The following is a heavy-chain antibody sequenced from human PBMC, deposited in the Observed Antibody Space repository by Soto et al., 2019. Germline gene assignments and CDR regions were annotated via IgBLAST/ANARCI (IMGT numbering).Heavy chain of an antibody. CDR3: AHSLLWFVELLIPVGGWFDP. Sequence: QITLKESGPTLVKPTQTLTLTCTFSGFSLSTSGVGVGWIRQPPGKALEWLALIYWNDDKRYSPSLKSRIDITNDTSKNKVVLTMTNMDPVDTATYYCAHSLLWFVELLIPVGGWFDPWGQGTLVTVSS. D-gene: IGHD3-10*01. V-gene: IGHV2-5*01. CDR1: GFSLSTSGVG. J-gene: IGHJ5*02. CDR2: IYWNDDK.